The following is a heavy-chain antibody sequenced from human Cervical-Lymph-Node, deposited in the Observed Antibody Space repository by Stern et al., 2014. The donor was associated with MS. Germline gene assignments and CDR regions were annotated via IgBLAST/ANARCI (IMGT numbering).Heavy chain of an antibody. J-gene: IGHJ4*02. CDR2: IYYSGST. Sequence: QVQLVESGPGLVKPSETLSLTCTVSGSSISSYYWSWIRQPPGKGLEWIGYIYYSGSTNYNPSLKSRVTISVDTSKNQFSLKLSSVTAADTAVYYCASREGDYWGQGTLVTVSS. D-gene: IGHD5-24*01. V-gene: IGHV4-59*01. CDR3: ASREGDY. CDR1: GSSISSYY.